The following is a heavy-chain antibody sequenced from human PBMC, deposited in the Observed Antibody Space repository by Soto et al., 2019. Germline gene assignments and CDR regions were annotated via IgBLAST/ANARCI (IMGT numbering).Heavy chain of an antibody. CDR2: IYYSGTT. V-gene: IGHV4-61*08. D-gene: IGHD5-18*01. J-gene: IGHJ4*02. CDR3: ARVGDSYGSTYFDI. Sequence: QVQLQESGPGLVKPSETLSLTCSISGGSVRNSDHFWSWIRQSPGKGLEWIGYIYYSGTTKYNPSLKSRVTTSVDTSKNQFSLRMTSVTAADAAVYYCARVGDSYGSTYFDIWGQGNLVTVSS. CDR1: GGSVRNSDHF.